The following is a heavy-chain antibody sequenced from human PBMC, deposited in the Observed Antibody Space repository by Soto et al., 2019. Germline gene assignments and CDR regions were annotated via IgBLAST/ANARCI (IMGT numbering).Heavy chain of an antibody. J-gene: IGHJ4*01. CDR2: IYSAGST. V-gene: IGHV3-53*01. CDR1: GFTVSSNY. Sequence: GVSLRLSCAASGFTVSSNYMSWVRQAPGKGLEWLSVIYSAGSTNYAESVKGRFSISRDNSKNTVHLQLDSLRAEDTAVYFCAKLGFVLMELYYFHQWGHGTLVTVSS. D-gene: IGHD2-8*01. CDR3: AKLGFVLMELYYFHQ.